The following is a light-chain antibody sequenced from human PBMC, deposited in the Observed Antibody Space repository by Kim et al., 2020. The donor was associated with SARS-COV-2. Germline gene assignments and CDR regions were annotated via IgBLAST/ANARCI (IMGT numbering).Light chain of an antibody. J-gene: IGLJ1*01. V-gene: IGLV2-11*01. Sequence: GPSVTISCTGTSSDVGGYNYVSWYQQHPGKAPKLMIYDVSKRPSGVPDRFSGSKSGNTASLTISGLQAEDEADYYCCSYAGSYTYVFGIGTKVTVL. CDR1: SSDVGGYNY. CDR3: CSYAGSYTYV. CDR2: DVS.